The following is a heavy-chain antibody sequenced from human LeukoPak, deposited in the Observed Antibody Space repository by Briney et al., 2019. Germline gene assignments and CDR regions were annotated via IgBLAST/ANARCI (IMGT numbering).Heavy chain of an antibody. CDR2: IDPSDSYT. CDR3: ATSPGNYYDSSGPLDY. V-gene: IGHV5-10-1*01. Sequence: GESLRISFKGSGYSFTSYWISWVRQMPGKGLEWMGRIDPSDSYTNYSPSFQGHVTISADKSISTAYLQWSSLKASDTAMYYCATSPGNYYDSSGPLDYWGQGTLVTVSS. D-gene: IGHD3-22*01. J-gene: IGHJ4*02. CDR1: GYSFTSYW.